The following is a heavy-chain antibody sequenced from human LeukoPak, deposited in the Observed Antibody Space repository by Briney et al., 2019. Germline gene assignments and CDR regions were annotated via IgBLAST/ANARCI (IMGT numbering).Heavy chain of an antibody. Sequence: GGSLSLSCASSGFPFSNYWMHWVRQAPGEGLVWVSRIKNDGSITTYADSVKGRFTISRDNAKNTLYLQMNSLRAEDTAVYYCARDPFYGDADLDSWGQGTLVTVSS. D-gene: IGHD4-17*01. V-gene: IGHV3-74*01. J-gene: IGHJ4*02. CDR1: GFPFSNYW. CDR2: IKNDGSIT. CDR3: ARDPFYGDADLDS.